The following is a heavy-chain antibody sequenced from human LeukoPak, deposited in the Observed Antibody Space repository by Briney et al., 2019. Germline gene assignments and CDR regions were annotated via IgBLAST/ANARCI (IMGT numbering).Heavy chain of an antibody. CDR3: ARVNRGDIYGSGSYYRPIGYFQH. Sequence: GRSLRLSCAASGFSFSSYAMHWVRRAPGKGLEWVAVISYDGSNKYYADSVKGRFTISRDNSKNTLYLQMNSLRAEDTAVYYCARVNRGDIYGSGSYYRPIGYFQHWGQGTLVTVSS. CDR1: GFSFSSYA. V-gene: IGHV3-30*04. J-gene: IGHJ1*01. D-gene: IGHD3-10*01. CDR2: ISYDGSNK.